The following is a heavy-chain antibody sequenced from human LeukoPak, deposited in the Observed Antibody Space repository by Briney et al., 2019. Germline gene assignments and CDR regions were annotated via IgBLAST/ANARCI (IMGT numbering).Heavy chain of an antibody. J-gene: IGHJ4*02. CDR1: GGTFSSYA. CDR3: ASVIVVVPAAARFDTEYYFDY. Sequence: SVKVSCKASGGTFSSYAISWVRQAPGQGLEWMGGIIPIFGTANCAQKFQGRVTITTDESTSTAYMELSSLRSEDTAVYYCASVIVVVPAAARFDTEYYFDYWGQGTLVTVSS. CDR2: IIPIFGTA. V-gene: IGHV1-69*05. D-gene: IGHD2-2*01.